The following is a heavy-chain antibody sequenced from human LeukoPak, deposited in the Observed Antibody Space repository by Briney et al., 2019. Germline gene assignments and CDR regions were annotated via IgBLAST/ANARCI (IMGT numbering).Heavy chain of an antibody. CDR3: ARDRTTGYSSSWYVGWFDP. CDR2: IIPIFGTA. Sequence: GASVKVSCKASGGTFSSYAISWVRQAPGQGLEWMGGIIPIFGTANYAQKFQGRDTITADKSTSTAYMELSSLRSEDTAVYYCARDRTTGYSSSWYVGWFDPWGQGTLVTVSS. D-gene: IGHD6-13*01. J-gene: IGHJ5*02. V-gene: IGHV1-69*06. CDR1: GGTFSSYA.